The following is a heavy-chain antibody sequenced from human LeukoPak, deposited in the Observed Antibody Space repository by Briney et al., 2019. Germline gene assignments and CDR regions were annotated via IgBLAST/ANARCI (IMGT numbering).Heavy chain of an antibody. CDR2: ISGSGGST. CDR3: AKRRVGATGGGFDY. CDR1: GFTFSSYA. V-gene: IGHV3-23*01. Sequence: GGSLRLSCAASGFTFSSYAMGWVRQAPGKRLGWVSAISGSGGSTYYADSVKGRFTISRDNSKNTLYLQMNSLRAEDKAVYYCAKRRVGATGGGFDYWGQGTLVTVSS. D-gene: IGHD1-26*01. J-gene: IGHJ4*02.